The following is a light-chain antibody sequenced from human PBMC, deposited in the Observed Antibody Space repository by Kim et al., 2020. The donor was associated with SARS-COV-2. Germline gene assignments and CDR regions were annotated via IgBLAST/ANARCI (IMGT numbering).Light chain of an antibody. CDR2: GAS. Sequence: SRGRRAVHYCRAGQCIGTNLAWYHQRPGQAPRLLIYGASTRATGVPARNSGSASGSDFTLSISTLQSGDFGIYYCQQYNNWFPYTFGQGTKLEF. J-gene: IGKJ2*01. CDR3: QQYNNWFPYT. CDR1: QCIGTN. V-gene: IGKV3-15*01.